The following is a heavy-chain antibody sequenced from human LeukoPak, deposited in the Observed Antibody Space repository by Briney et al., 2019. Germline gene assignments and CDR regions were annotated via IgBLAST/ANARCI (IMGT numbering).Heavy chain of an antibody. CDR3: AKDGNDSSGYYIGGEEDAFDI. V-gene: IGHV3-23*01. Sequence: PGGSLRPSCAASGFTFSSYGMNWVRQAPGKGLEWVSVISGGAGRTYYADSVKGRFTISRDNSKNTLYLQMNSLRAEDTAVYYCAKDGNDSSGYYIGGEEDAFDIWGQGTMVTVSS. CDR2: ISGGAGRT. CDR1: GFTFSSYG. J-gene: IGHJ3*02. D-gene: IGHD3-22*01.